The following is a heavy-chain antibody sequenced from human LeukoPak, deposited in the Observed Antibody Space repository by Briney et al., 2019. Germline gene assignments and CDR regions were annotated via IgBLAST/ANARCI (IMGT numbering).Heavy chain of an antibody. CDR2: ISGSGGST. J-gene: IGHJ4*02. CDR3: AKEKEYYYGSGSYSDY. Sequence: GGTLRLSCAASGFTFSSYGMSWVRQAPEKGLEWVSAISGSGGSTYYADSVKGRFTISRDNSKNTLYLQMNSLSAEDTAVYYCAKEKEYYYGSGSYSDYWGQGTLVTVSS. V-gene: IGHV3-23*01. D-gene: IGHD3-10*01. CDR1: GFTFSSYG.